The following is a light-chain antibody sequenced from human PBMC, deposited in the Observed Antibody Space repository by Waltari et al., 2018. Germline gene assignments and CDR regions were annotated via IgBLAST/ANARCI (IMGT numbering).Light chain of an antibody. J-gene: IGLJ2*01. Sequence: SALTQPRSVSGSPGVSVPISCTGTTSQVGLYNYVPLYQHPPGKAPELLMFDVTQRPSGVSARFSGSKSANTASLTISGLQPDDEADYYCSSFAGAYTWIFGGGTKVTVL. CDR1: TSQVGLYNY. V-gene: IGLV2-11*01. CDR3: SSFAGAYTWI. CDR2: DVT.